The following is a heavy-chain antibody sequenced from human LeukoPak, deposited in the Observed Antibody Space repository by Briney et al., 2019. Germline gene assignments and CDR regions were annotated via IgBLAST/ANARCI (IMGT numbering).Heavy chain of an antibody. J-gene: IGHJ4*02. V-gene: IGHV3-23*01. CDR1: GFPFISYA. CDR3: AKEKDNGYDEIY. D-gene: IGHD5-12*01. CDR2: ISGSDFST. Sequence: GGSLRLSCAASGFPFISYAMSWVRQAPGKGLEWVSSISGSDFSTYYADSVKGRFTISRDNSKNTLYLQMYSLRAEDTALYYCAKEKDNGYDEIYWGQGTLVTVSS.